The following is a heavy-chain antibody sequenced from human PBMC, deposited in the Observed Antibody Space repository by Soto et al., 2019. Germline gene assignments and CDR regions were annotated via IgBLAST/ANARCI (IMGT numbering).Heavy chain of an antibody. J-gene: IGHJ6*02. Sequence: EEQLVKSGGGLVQSGGSLRLSCAASGFTFSGHWMHWVRQAPGKGLVWVSRINSDGSGTSYADSVKGRFTISRDNARNTVFLQTHSLRVDDMAVYYCARGRYYGMDVWGQGSTVTVSS. D-gene: IGHD3-10*01. CDR3: ARGRYYGMDV. CDR2: INSDGSGT. V-gene: IGHV3-74*01. CDR1: GFTFSGHW.